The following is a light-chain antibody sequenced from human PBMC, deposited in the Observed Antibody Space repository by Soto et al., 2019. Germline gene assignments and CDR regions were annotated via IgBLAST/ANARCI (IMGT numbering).Light chain of an antibody. J-gene: IGKJ4*01. V-gene: IGKV1-33*01. CDR3: QQYDNLTLN. CDR2: DAS. Sequence: DIQMTPSPSSLSASVGDRVTITCQASQDISNYLNWYQQKPGKAPKLLIYDASNLETGVPSRFSGSGSGTDFTFTISSLQPEDIATYYCQQYDNLTLNFSGGTKVDI. CDR1: QDISNY.